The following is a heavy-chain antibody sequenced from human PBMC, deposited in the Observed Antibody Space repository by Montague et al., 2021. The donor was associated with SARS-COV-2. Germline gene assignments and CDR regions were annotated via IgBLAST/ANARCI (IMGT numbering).Heavy chain of an antibody. J-gene: IGHJ3*02. D-gene: IGHD1/OR15-1a*01. CDR2: IYFTGKT. CDR3: ARWGLNNAFDI. Sequence: SETLSLTCSVSGDSISRSHYFWAWIRQPPGMGLEWIGSIYFTGKTYYHPPLKSRVTISIDTSKNHFSLRLSSVTAADSAVFYCARWGLNNAFDIWGLGTMITISS. V-gene: IGHV4-39*02. CDR1: GDSISRSHYF.